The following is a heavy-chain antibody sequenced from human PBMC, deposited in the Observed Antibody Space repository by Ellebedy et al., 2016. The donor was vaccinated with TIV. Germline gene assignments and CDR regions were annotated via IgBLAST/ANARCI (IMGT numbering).Heavy chain of an antibody. V-gene: IGHV5-51*01. CDR2: IYPGDSDT. CDR1: GYSFTSYW. CDR3: ARLSRGFGELLGGGMDV. J-gene: IGHJ6*02. D-gene: IGHD3-10*01. Sequence: GESLKISXKGSGYSFTSYWIGWVRQMPGKGLEWMGIIYPGDSDTRYSPSFQGQVTISADKSISTAYLQWSSLKASDTAMYYCARLSRGFGELLGGGMDVWGQGTTVTVSS.